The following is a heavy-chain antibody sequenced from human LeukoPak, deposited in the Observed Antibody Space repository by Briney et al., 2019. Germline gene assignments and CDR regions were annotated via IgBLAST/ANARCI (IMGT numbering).Heavy chain of an antibody. CDR3: AGPSAAGPGY. CDR2: IRGSGGST. Sequence: GGSLRLSCAASGFTFSSYAMSWVRQAPGKGLEWVSGIRGSGGSTFYADSVKGRFTISRDNSKNTLYLQMNSLRAEDTAVYYCAGPSAAGPGYWGQGTLVTVSS. V-gene: IGHV3-23*01. D-gene: IGHD6-13*01. CDR1: GFTFSSYA. J-gene: IGHJ4*02.